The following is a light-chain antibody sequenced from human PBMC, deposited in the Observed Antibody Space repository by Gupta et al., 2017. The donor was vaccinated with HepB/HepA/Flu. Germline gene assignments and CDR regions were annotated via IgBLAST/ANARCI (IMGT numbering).Light chain of an antibody. Sequence: QSVLTQPPSASGTPGQRVTISCSGSSSNIGTNYVYWYQQLPGTAPKVLIYRNNQRPSGVPDRFSGSKSGTSASLAISGLRSEDEADYYCAAWDDSLSGPVFGGGNQLTVL. CDR3: AAWDDSLSGPV. CDR2: RNN. CDR1: SSNIGTNY. J-gene: IGLJ7*01. V-gene: IGLV1-47*01.